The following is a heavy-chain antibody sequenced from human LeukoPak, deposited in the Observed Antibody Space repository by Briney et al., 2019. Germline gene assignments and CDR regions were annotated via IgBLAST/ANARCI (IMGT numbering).Heavy chain of an antibody. Sequence: GSLRLSCAASGFTFSSNSMNWVRQAPGKGLEWVSYISSSSSTIYYADSVKGRFTISRDNAKNSLYLQMNSLRAEDTAVYYCARVLNAGYCSSTSCYGGSNWFDPWGQGTLVTVSS. J-gene: IGHJ5*02. D-gene: IGHD2-2*01. CDR3: ARVLNAGYCSSTSCYGGSNWFDP. V-gene: IGHV3-48*01. CDR2: ISSSSSTI. CDR1: GFTFSSNS.